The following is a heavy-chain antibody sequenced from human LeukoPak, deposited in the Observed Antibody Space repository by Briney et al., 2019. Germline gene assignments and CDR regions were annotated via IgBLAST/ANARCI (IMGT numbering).Heavy chain of an antibody. D-gene: IGHD3-9*01. CDR3: ARGGVLRYFDWFGFPDY. J-gene: IGHJ4*02. Sequence: PGGSLTLSCAASGFTFSSYSMNWVRQAPGKGLEWVSSISSSSSYIYYADSVKGRFTISRDNAKNSLYLQMNSLRAEDTAVYYCARGGVLRYFDWFGFPDYWGQGTLVTVSS. CDR1: GFTFSSYS. CDR2: ISSSSSYI. V-gene: IGHV3-21*01.